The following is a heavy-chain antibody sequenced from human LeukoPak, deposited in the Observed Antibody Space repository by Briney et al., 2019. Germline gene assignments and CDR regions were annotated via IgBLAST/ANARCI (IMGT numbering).Heavy chain of an antibody. D-gene: IGHD4-17*01. CDR3: TRHVSADYGDYVGYYYYYMDV. Sequence: GGSLRLSCAASGFTFSGSAMHWVRQASGEGLEWVGRIRSKANSYATAYAASVKGRFTISRDDSKNTAYLQMNSLKTEDTAVYYCTRHVSADYGDYVGYYYYYMDVWSKGTTVTVSS. CDR2: IRSKANSYAT. J-gene: IGHJ6*03. CDR1: GFTFSGSA. V-gene: IGHV3-73*01.